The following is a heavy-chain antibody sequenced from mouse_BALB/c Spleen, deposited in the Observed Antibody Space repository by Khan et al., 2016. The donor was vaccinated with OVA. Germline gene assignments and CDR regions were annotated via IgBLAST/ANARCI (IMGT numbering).Heavy chain of an antibody. D-gene: IGHD2-2*01. Sequence: VQLKQSGTVLARPGASVKMSCKASGYSFTSYWMHWVKQRPGQGLEWIGAIYPGNSDTSYNQKFKGKAKLTAVTSASTAYMELSSLTNEDSAVYYCTDGNDVVWFAYWGQGTLVTVSA. V-gene: IGHV1-5*01. CDR3: TDGNDVVWFAY. CDR1: GYSFTSYW. J-gene: IGHJ3*01. CDR2: IYPGNSDT.